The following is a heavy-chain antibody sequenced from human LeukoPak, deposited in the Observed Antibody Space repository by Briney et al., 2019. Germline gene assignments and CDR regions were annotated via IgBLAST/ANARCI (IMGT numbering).Heavy chain of an antibody. CDR3: ARGALFDS. D-gene: IGHD3-16*02. J-gene: IGHJ4*02. V-gene: IGHV3-53*01. CDR2: IYSGGGT. Sequence: PGGSLRLSCAASGFPVSSNYMSWVRQAPGKGLEWVSLIYSGGGTYYADSVKGRFTISRDNSKNTLYLQMNSLRAEDTAVYYCARGALFDSWGQGTLVTVSS. CDR1: GFPVSSNY.